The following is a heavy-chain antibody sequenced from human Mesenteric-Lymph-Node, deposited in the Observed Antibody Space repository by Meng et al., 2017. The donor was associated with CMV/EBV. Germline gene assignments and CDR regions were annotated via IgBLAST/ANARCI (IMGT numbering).Heavy chain of an antibody. CDR1: GGSISSGDYY. Sequence: SETLSLTCTVSGGSISSGDYYWGWIRQPPGKGLEWIGSIYYRGSTYYNPSLKSRVTILVDTSKNQFSLKLSSVTAADTAVYYCAKGGRMTTVTTLWGQGTLVTVSS. CDR2: IYYRGST. V-gene: IGHV4-39*07. CDR3: AKGGRMTTVTTL. J-gene: IGHJ4*02. D-gene: IGHD4-11*01.